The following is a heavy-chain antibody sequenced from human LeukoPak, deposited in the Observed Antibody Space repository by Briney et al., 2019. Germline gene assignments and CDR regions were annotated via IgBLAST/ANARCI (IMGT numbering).Heavy chain of an antibody. CDR2: ISGSGGST. CDR1: GFTFSSYA. J-gene: IGHJ4*02. Sequence: GGSLRLSCAASGFTFSSYAMSWVRQAPGKGLEWVSAISGSGGSTYYADSVKGRFTISRDNSKNTLYLQMNSLRAEDTAVYYCAKDRKSVSRPRYCSGGSCYVPFDYWGQGTLVTVSS. D-gene: IGHD2-15*01. CDR3: AKDRKSVSRPRYCSGGSCYVPFDY. V-gene: IGHV3-23*01.